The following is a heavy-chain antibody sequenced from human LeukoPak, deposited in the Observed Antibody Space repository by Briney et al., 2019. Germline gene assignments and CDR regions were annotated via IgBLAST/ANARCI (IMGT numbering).Heavy chain of an antibody. D-gene: IGHD2-15*01. CDR2: IYYSGST. Sequence: SETLSLTCTVSGGSISSYYWSWIRQPPGKGLEWIGYIYYSGSTNYNPSLKSRVTISVDTSKNQFSLMLNSVTAADTAVYYCARGGGMDAFDIWGQGTMVTVSS. V-gene: IGHV4-59*08. CDR3: ARGGGMDAFDI. J-gene: IGHJ3*02. CDR1: GGSISSYY.